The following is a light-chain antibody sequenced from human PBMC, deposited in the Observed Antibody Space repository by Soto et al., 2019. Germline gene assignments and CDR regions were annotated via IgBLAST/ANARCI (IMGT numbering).Light chain of an antibody. CDR3: QQSSNWPPTWT. J-gene: IGKJ1*01. Sequence: EIVLQQSPATLSLSPGERATLSCRASPSVSNNYLAWYQQKPGQAPRLLIYDASNRATGIPARFSGSGSGTDFTLTISRLEPEDFAVYYCQQSSNWPPTWTFGQGTKVDIK. CDR1: PSVSNNY. V-gene: IGKV3-11*01. CDR2: DAS.